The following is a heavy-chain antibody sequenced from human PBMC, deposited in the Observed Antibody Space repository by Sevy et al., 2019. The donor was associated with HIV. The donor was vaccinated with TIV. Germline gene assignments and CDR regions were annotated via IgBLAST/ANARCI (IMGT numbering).Heavy chain of an antibody. Sequence: GESLKISCAASGFPFDANGMSWVRQAPGKGLEWVSGFNWNGGSTGYADSVKGRFTISRDNAKNSLYLQMNNLRAEDTALYHCATSYSSNLHRFDYWGQGTLVTVSS. CDR3: ATSYSSNLHRFDY. CDR1: GFPFDANG. V-gene: IGHV3-20*01. D-gene: IGHD6-13*01. J-gene: IGHJ4*02. CDR2: FNWNGGST.